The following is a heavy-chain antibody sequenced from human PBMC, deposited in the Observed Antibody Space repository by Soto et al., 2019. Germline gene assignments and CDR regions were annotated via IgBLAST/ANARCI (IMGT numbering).Heavy chain of an antibody. CDR3: AKEIVTYSSASGSYYDF. CDR2: ISGNGAST. V-gene: IGHV3-23*01. J-gene: IGHJ4*02. CDR1: GFTFSSYA. D-gene: IGHD3-10*01. Sequence: EVQLLESGGGLEQPGGSLRLSCAASGFTFSSYAMTWVRQAPGKGLEWVSGISGNGASTYYAGSVKGQFTISRDNSKNTLYLQMNSRRAEDTALYYCAKEIVTYSSASGSYYDFWGQGTLVTVSS.